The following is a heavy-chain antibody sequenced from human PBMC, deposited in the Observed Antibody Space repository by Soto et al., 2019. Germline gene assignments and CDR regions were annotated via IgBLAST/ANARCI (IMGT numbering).Heavy chain of an antibody. V-gene: IGHV4-39*01. J-gene: IGHJ5*02. CDR2: IYYSGST. CDR3: VPSNWFDP. CDR1: GGSISSSSYY. Sequence: SEILSLTCTVSGGSISSSSYYWGWIRQPPGKGLEWIGSIYYSGSTYYNPSLKSRVTISVDTSKNQFSLKLSSVTAADTAVYYCVPSNWFDPWGQGTLVTVSS.